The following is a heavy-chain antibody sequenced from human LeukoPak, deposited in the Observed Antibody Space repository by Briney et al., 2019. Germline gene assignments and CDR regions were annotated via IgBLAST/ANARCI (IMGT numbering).Heavy chain of an antibody. CDR2: ISAYNGNT. Sequence: ASVKVSCKASGYTFTSYGISWVRQAPGQGLEWMGWISAYNGNTNYAQKLQGRVTMTTDTSTSTAYMELSRLRSDDTAVYYCATLSDTAMVRGFDYWGQGTLVTVSS. J-gene: IGHJ4*02. CDR1: GYTFTSYG. D-gene: IGHD5-18*01. V-gene: IGHV1-18*01. CDR3: ATLSDTAMVRGFDY.